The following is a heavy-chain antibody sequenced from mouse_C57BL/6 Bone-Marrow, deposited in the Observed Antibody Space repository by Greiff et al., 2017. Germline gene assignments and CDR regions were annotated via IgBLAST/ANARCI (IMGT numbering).Heavy chain of an antibody. J-gene: IGHJ4*01. Sequence: EVKVEESGGGLVQPGGSLSLSCAASGFTFTDYYMSWVRQPPGKALEWLGFIRNKANGYTTEYSASVKGRFTISRDTSQCILYLQMNALGAEDNSSDYCARDWCYAMDYWGQGTSVTVSA. CDR1: GFTFTDYY. D-gene: IGHD1-1*02. V-gene: IGHV7-3*01. CDR2: IRNKANGYTT. CDR3: ARDWCYAMDY.